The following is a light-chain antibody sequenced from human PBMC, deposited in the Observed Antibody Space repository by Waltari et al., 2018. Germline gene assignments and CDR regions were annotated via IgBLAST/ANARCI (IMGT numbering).Light chain of an antibody. CDR1: QSVSTS. Sequence: EIVLTQSPATLSLSPGERVTLSCRASQSVSTSLAWYQQKPGQAPGLLIYGASSRATGIPDRFSGSGSGTDFNVIISSLEPEDFAVYYCQQYSKWPLTFGGGTKVEIK. CDR3: QQYSKWPLT. V-gene: IGKV3-11*01. J-gene: IGKJ4*01. CDR2: GAS.